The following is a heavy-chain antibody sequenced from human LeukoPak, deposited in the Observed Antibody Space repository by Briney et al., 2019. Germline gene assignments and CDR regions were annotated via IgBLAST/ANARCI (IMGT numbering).Heavy chain of an antibody. CDR3: AKSRVGYDY. CDR2: ISPSGGYT. CDR1: GFTFSTYA. V-gene: IGHV3-23*01. J-gene: IGHJ4*02. Sequence: PGGSLRLSCAASGFTFSTYAMSWVRQAPGKGLEWVSSISPSGGYTYYADSVKGRFTISRDNSKNTPYLQMNSLRAEDTAVYYCAKSRVGYDYWGQGTLVTVSS. D-gene: IGHD5-12*01.